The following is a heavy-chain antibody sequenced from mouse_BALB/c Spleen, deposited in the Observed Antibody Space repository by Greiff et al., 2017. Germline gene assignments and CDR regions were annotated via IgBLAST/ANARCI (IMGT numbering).Heavy chain of an antibody. CDR1: GYTFTSYT. CDR3: AREGFITTEDY. V-gene: IGHV1-4*01. CDR2: INPSSGYT. Sequence: QVQLQHSGAELARPGASVKMSCKASGYTFTSYTMHWVKQRPGQGLEWIGYINPSSGYTNYNQKFKDKATLTADKSSSTAYMQLSSLTSEDSAVYYCAREGFITTEDYWGQGTSVTVSS. D-gene: IGHD1-1*01. J-gene: IGHJ4*01.